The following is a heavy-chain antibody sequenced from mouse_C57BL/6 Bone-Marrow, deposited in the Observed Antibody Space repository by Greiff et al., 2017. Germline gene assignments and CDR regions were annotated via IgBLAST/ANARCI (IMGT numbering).Heavy chain of an antibody. J-gene: IGHJ1*03. CDR1: GYTFTSYG. CDR2: IYPRSGNT. Sequence: QVQLQQSGAELARPGASVKLSCKASGYTFTSYGISWVKQRTGQGLEWIGEIYPRSGNTYYNEKFKGKATLTADKSSSTAYMELRRLTSEDSAVYFCARKKLESNGGYFDVWGTGTTVTVSS. D-gene: IGHD2-5*01. CDR3: ARKKLESNGGYFDV. V-gene: IGHV1-81*01.